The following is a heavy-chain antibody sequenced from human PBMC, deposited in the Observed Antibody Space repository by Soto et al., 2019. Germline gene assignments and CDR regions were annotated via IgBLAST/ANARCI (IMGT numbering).Heavy chain of an antibody. J-gene: IGHJ6*02. CDR1: GFTFSSYS. CDR2: ISSSSSYL. Sequence: GGSLRLSCAASGFTFSSYSMNWVRQAPGKGLEWVSSISSSSSYLYYADSVKGRFTISRDNAKNSLYLQMNSLRAEDTAVYYCARERGYYYGMDVWGQGTTVTVSS. CDR3: ARERGYYYGMDV. V-gene: IGHV3-21*01. D-gene: IGHD3-10*01.